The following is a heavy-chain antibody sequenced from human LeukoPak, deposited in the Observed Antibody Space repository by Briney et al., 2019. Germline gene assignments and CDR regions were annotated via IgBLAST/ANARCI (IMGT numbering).Heavy chain of an antibody. CDR3: AREPGYSSSWYGLPFDS. V-gene: IGHV1-69*13. Sequence: ASVKVSCKASGGTFSSYGISWVRQAPGQGLEWMGGIIPIFGTANYAQKFQGRVTITADESTSTAYMELSSLRSENTAVYYCAREPGYSSSWYGLPFDSWGQGTLVTVSS. CDR1: GGTFSSYG. CDR2: IIPIFGTA. J-gene: IGHJ4*02. D-gene: IGHD6-13*01.